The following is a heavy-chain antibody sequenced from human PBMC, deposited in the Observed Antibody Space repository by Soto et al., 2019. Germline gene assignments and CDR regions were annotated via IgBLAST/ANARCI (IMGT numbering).Heavy chain of an antibody. D-gene: IGHD3-22*01. CDR2: IYYSGSS. V-gene: IGHV4-31*03. CDR1: GGSISSGGYY. J-gene: IGHJ6*02. Sequence: PSETLSLTCSVSGGSISSGGYYWSWIGQHTGKGLKWIGYIYYSGSSHYNPSLKSRVTISGDTSKNQFSLELSSVTAADTAVYYCARGQYYYDSSGYLLDYGMDVWGQGTTVTVSS. CDR3: ARGQYYYDSSGYLLDYGMDV.